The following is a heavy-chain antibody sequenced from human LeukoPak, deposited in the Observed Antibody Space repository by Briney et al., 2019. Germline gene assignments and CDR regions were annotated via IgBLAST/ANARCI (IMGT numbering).Heavy chain of an antibody. J-gene: IGHJ5*02. CDR3: ARFGHWLYSSGFVGSGLRSWFDP. CDR1: GGSISSGGYS. D-gene: IGHD6-19*01. Sequence: SETLSLTCAVSGGSISSGGYSWSWIRQPPGKGLEWIGYIYHSGSTNYNPSLKSRVTISVDTSKNQFSLKLSSVTAADTAVYYCARFGHWLYSSGFVGSGLRSWFDPWGQGTLVTVSS. V-gene: IGHV4-30-2*01. CDR2: IYHSGST.